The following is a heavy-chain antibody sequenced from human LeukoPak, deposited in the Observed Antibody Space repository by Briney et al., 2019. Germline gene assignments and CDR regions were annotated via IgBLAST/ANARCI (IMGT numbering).Heavy chain of an antibody. CDR1: GGSISRDIYY. CDR2: IYYSGST. J-gene: IGHJ5*02. Sequence: SETLSLTCTVSGGSISRDIYYWGWIRQPPGKGLEWIGSIYYSGSTYYNPSLESRVTISVDTSKNQFSLKLSSVTAADTAAYYCARLTTDSTYHSGWFDPWGQGTRVTVSS. V-gene: IGHV4-39*01. CDR3: ARLTTDSTYHSGWFDP. D-gene: IGHD3-22*01.